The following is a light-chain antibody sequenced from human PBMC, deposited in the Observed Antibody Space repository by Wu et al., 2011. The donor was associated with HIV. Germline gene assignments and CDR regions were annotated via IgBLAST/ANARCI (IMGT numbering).Light chain of an antibody. CDR2: VAS. CDR3: QRLYSYPLWA. J-gene: IGKJ2*01. Sequence: EIVLTQSPGTLSLSPGERATLSCRASQSVSSSYLAWYQQKPGQAPRLLIYVASSRATGIPDRFSGSGSGTDFTLTISRLEPEDFATYYCQRLYSYPLWAFGQGTKLDLK. CDR1: QSVSSSY. V-gene: IGKV3-20*01.